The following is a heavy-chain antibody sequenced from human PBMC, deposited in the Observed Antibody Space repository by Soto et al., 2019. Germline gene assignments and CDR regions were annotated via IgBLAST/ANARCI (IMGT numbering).Heavy chain of an antibody. CDR3: ARGKPTVVTPVLSDY. CDR2: IWYDGSNK. Sequence: GGSLRLSCAASGFTFSSYGMHWVRQAPGKGLEWVAVIWYDGSNKYYADSVKGRFTISRDNSKNTLYLQMNSLRAEDTAVYYCARGKPTVVTPVLSDYWGQGTLVTVSS. D-gene: IGHD2-21*02. CDR1: GFTFSSYG. V-gene: IGHV3-33*01. J-gene: IGHJ4*02.